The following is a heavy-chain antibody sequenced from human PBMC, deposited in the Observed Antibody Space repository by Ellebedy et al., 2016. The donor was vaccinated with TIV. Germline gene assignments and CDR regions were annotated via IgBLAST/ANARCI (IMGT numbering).Heavy chain of an antibody. Sequence: GESLKISXAASGFTVNGNYMGWVRQAPGKGLEWVSIINTGGGTYYADSVKGRFTISRDNSKNTVYLQMNSLRAEDTAVYYCARGRGYILDHWGQGTLVTVSS. D-gene: IGHD5-12*01. CDR2: INTGGGT. V-gene: IGHV3-53*01. CDR1: GFTVNGNY. J-gene: IGHJ4*02. CDR3: ARGRGYILDH.